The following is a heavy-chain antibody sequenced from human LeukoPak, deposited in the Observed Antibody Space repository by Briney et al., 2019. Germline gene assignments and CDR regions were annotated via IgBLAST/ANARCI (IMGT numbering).Heavy chain of an antibody. J-gene: IGHJ4*02. CDR3: AAQYSGYVRLDY. D-gene: IGHD5-12*01. CDR2: ISHSGST. Sequence: SETLSLTCAVYGGTFSGYYWSWIRQPPGKGLEWIGEISHSGSTNYNPSLKSRVTISVDTSKNQFSLKLSSVTAADTAVYYCAAQYSGYVRLDYWGQGTLVTVSS. V-gene: IGHV4-34*08. CDR1: GGTFSGYY.